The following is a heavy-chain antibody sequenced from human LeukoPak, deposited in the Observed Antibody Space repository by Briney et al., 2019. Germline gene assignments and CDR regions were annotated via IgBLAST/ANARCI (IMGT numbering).Heavy chain of an antibody. CDR1: GFTFSNAW. J-gene: IGHJ4*02. V-gene: IGHV3-15*01. Sequence: GGSLRLSCAASGFTFSNAWMSWVRQAPGKGLEWVGRIKSKTDGGTTDYAAPVKDRFTISRDDSKNTLYLQMNSLRAEDTAVYYCVRGSYGAYDYWGQGSLVTVSS. CDR3: VRGSYGAYDY. CDR2: IKSKTDGGTT. D-gene: IGHD4-17*01.